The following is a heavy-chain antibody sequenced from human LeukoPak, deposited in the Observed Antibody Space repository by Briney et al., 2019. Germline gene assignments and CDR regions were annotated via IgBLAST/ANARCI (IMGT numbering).Heavy chain of an antibody. CDR3: AKALRYYCSGGSCYFDY. V-gene: IGHV3-30*18. Sequence: PGGSLRLSCAASGFTFSSYGMHWVRQAPGKGLEWVAVISYDGSNKYYADSVKGRFTISRDNSKNTLYLQMNSLRAEDTAVYYCAKALRYYCSGGSCYFDYWGQGTLVTVSS. D-gene: IGHD2-15*01. CDR2: ISYDGSNK. J-gene: IGHJ4*02. CDR1: GFTFSSYG.